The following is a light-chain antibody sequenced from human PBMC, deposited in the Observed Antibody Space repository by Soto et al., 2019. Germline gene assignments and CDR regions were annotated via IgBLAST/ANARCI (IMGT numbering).Light chain of an antibody. CDR2: EVS. V-gene: IGLV2-8*01. Sequence: VLTQPPSASGSPGQSVTISCTGTSSDVGGYNYVSWYQQHPGKAPKLMIYEVSKRPSGVPDRFSGSKSGNTASLTVSGLQAEDEADYYCSSYAGSSYYVFGTGTKVTVL. CDR3: SSYAGSSYYV. J-gene: IGLJ1*01. CDR1: SSDVGGYNY.